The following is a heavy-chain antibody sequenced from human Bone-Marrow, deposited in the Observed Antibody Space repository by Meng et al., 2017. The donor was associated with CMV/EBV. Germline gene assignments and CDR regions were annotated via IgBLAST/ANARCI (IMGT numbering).Heavy chain of an antibody. J-gene: IGHJ4*02. V-gene: IGHV1-8*01. CDR1: GYTFTSYD. CDR2: MNPNSGNT. D-gene: IGHD2-2*01. CDR3: ARYPPPRYCSSNSCHDMDND. Sequence: ASVKVSCKASGYTFTSYDINWVRQATGQGLEWMGWMNPNSGNTGYAQKFQGRVTMTRNTSISTAYMELSRLRTDDTAVYYCARYPPPRYCSSNSCHDMDNDWGQGTRVTGSS.